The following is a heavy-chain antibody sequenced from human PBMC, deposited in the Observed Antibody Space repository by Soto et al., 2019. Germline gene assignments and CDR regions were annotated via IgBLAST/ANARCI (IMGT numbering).Heavy chain of an antibody. D-gene: IGHD3-10*01. CDR3: ASDPYYYASYY. CDR1: GFTFSDHY. V-gene: IGHV3-11*01. J-gene: IGHJ4*02. CDR2: ISSDSATI. Sequence: QVQMVESGGDLVKPGGSLRLSCAASGFTFSDHYMTWIRQSPGKGLEWVSYISSDSATIYYTDSVQGRFTVSRDNDKNSVYLQMNSLRAEDTDVYYCASDPYYYASYYWGQGPLVTVSS.